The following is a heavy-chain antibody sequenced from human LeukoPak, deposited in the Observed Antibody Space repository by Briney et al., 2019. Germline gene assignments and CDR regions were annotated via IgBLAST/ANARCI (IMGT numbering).Heavy chain of an antibody. CDR3: AILTYYYDSSGYSVDAFDI. D-gene: IGHD3-22*01. J-gene: IGHJ3*02. CDR1: GFTFSSYG. V-gene: IGHV3-30*02. CDR2: IRYDGSNK. Sequence: GGSLRLSCAASGFTFSSYGMHWVRQAPGKGLEWVAFIRYDGSNKYYADSVKGRFTISRDNSKNTLYLQMNSLRAEDTAVYYCAILTYYYDSSGYSVDAFDIWGQGTMVTVSS.